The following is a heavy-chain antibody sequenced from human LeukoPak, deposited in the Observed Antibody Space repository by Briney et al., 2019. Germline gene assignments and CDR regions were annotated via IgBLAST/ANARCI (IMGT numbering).Heavy chain of an antibody. V-gene: IGHV1-2*04. D-gene: IGHD3-22*01. Sequence: GASVKVSCKASGYSFTDYYIHWVRQAPAQGLEWMGWINPFSGGTKYAQKFQGWVTMTRDTSISTAYMELSRLTSDDTAVYYCARGGYDLDYWGQGTLVTVSS. CDR1: GYSFTDYY. CDR3: ARGGYDLDY. CDR2: INPFSGGT. J-gene: IGHJ4*02.